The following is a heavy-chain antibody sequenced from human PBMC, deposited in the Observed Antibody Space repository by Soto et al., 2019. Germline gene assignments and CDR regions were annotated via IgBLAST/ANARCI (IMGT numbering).Heavy chain of an antibody. V-gene: IGHV1-8*02. CDR2: MNPNSGNT. CDR3: AAGNSGCDYPPPYYYYYYMDV. J-gene: IGHJ6*03. CDR1: GYTFTSYG. Sequence: ASVKVSCKASGYTFTSYGISWVRQAPGQGLEWMGWMNPNSGNTGYAQKFQGRVTMTRNTSISTAYMELSSLRSEDTAVYYCAAGNSGCDYPPPYYYYYYMDVWGKGTTVTVSS. D-gene: IGHD5-12*01.